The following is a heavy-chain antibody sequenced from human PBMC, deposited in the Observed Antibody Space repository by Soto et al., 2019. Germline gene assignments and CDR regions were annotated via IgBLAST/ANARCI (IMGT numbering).Heavy chain of an antibody. CDR3: ARASSDKQWRTFDY. V-gene: IGHV4-61*01. Sequence: QVQLQESGPGLVKPSETLSLTCTVSGGSVSSGSYYWSWIRQPPGKGLEWIGYIYYSGSTNYNPSLKSRVTISVDTSKNQFSLKLSSVTAADTAVYYCARASSDKQWRTFDYWGQGTLVTVSS. CDR2: IYYSGST. D-gene: IGHD6-19*01. J-gene: IGHJ4*02. CDR1: GGSVSSGSYY.